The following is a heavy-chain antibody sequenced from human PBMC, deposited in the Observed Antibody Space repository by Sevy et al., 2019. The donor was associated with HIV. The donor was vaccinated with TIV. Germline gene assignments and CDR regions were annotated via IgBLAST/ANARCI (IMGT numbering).Heavy chain of an antibody. CDR3: VKAIAKDGSF. CDR1: GFSLNNYW. V-gene: IGHV3-7*01. Sequence: QPGGSLRLSCVASGFSLNNYWMNWVRQAPGKGLEWVANINQDGSVKYYVDSVRGRFTISRDNARNLVFLQMSSLRVDDSALYYCVKAIAKDGSFWGQGTLVTVSS. D-gene: IGHD6-13*01. CDR2: INQDGSVK. J-gene: IGHJ4*02.